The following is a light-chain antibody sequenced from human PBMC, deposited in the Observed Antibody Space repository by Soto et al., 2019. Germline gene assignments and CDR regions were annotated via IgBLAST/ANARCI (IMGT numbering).Light chain of an antibody. CDR1: SSDVGGYNY. V-gene: IGLV2-8*01. J-gene: IGLJ1*01. CDR2: EVY. Sequence: QSVLTQPLSASGSPGQSVTISCTGTSSDVGGYNYVSWYQHHPGKAPKLIIYEVYKRPSGVPDRFSGSKSGNTAALTVSGLQAEDEADYYCSSYVGNNSYVFGTGTKVTV. CDR3: SSYVGNNSYV.